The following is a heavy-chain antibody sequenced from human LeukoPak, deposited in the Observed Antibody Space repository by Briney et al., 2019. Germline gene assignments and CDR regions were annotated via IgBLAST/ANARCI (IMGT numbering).Heavy chain of an antibody. Sequence: GGSLRLSCAASGCTFSSYSMNWIRQAPGKGLEWISSISSSSSYIYYADSVKRRITILRDTPKNSLYLQMNSLRAEDTAVYYCAREVIRGYSGYDFGAYYYYGMDVWGQGTTVTVSS. CDR1: GCTFSSYS. J-gene: IGHJ6*02. CDR3: AREVIRGYSGYDFGAYYYYGMDV. CDR2: ISSSSSYI. D-gene: IGHD5-12*01. V-gene: IGHV3-21*01.